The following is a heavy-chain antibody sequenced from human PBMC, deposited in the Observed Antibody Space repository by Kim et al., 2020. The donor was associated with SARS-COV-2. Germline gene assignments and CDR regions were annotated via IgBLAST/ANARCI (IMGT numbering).Heavy chain of an antibody. Sequence: GGSLRLSCAASGFTFSSYGMHWVRQAPGKGLEWVAVISYDGSNKYYADSVKGRFTISRDNSKNTLYLQMNSLRAEDTAVYYCAKDGSLWFGALFFYYYGMDCGGQGPTVTVSS. CDR1: GFTFSSYG. J-gene: IGHJ6*02. V-gene: IGHV3-30*18. CDR2: ISYDGSNK. CDR3: AKDGSLWFGALFFYYYGMDC. D-gene: IGHD3-10*01.